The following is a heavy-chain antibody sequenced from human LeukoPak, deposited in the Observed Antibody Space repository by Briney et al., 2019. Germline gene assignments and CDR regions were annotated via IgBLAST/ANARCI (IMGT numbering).Heavy chain of an antibody. V-gene: IGHV3-21*01. Sequence: GGSLRLSCAASGFTFSSYSMNWVRQAPGKGLEWVSSISSSSSYIYYADSVKGRFTISRDNAKNPLYLQMNSLRAEDTAVYYCARDISDIVVVVAASGDAFDIWGQGTMVTVSS. D-gene: IGHD2-15*01. CDR1: GFTFSSYS. CDR2: ISSSSSYI. J-gene: IGHJ3*02. CDR3: ARDISDIVVVVAASGDAFDI.